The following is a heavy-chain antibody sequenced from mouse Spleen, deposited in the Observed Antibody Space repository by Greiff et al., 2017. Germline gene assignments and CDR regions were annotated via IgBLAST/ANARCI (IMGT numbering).Heavy chain of an antibody. CDR1: GFSLTSYG. CDR2: IWSGGST. Sequence: QVQLKESGPGLVQPSQSLSITCTVSGFSLTSYGVHWVRQSPGKGLEWLGVIWSGGSTDYNAAFISRLSISKDNSKSQVFFKMNSLQADDTAIYYCARNGGYGTGAYYYAMDYWGQGTSVTVSS. D-gene: IGHD2-10*02. V-gene: IGHV2-2*01. J-gene: IGHJ4*01. CDR3: ARNGGYGTGAYYYAMDY.